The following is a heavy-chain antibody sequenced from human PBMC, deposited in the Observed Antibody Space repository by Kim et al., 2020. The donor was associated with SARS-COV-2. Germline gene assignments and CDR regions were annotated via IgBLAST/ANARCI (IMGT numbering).Heavy chain of an antibody. J-gene: IGHJ6*01. CDR1: GFTFSSYA. V-gene: IGHV3-30*04. D-gene: IGHD3-10*01. CDR3: ARYKNYYGMDGYGKDV. CDR2: ISYDGTNK. Sequence: GGSLRLSCAASGFTFSSYAMHWVRQAPGKGLEWVAVISYDGTNKYYADSVKGRFTISRDNSKNTLYLQMSSLRPQDTAVYYCARYKNYYGMDGYGKDVWG.